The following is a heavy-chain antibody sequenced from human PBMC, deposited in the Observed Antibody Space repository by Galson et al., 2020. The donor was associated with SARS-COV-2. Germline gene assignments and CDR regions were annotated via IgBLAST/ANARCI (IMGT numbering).Heavy chain of an antibody. D-gene: IGHD2-15*01. CDR1: GFTFSSYA. Sequence: PGRSLTLSCPASGFTFSSYAMSWVRQAPGNGMKRVSAISGSGGSTTYADSVKGRFTISRDNSKNTLYLQMSSLRAEDTAVYYCAKLGEKGRKIVVVVAVPYYYGMDVWGQGTTVTVSS. V-gene: IGHV3-23*01. CDR3: AKLGEKGRKIVVVVAVPYYYGMDV. CDR2: ISGSGGST. J-gene: IGHJ6*02.